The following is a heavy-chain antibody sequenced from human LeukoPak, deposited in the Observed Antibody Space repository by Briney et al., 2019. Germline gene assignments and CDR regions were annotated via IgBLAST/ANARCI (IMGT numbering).Heavy chain of an antibody. V-gene: IGHV3-23*01. J-gene: IGHJ4*02. Sequence: ETLSLTCTVSGGSISSNSYYWGWIRQPPGKGLEWVSAISGSGGSTYYADSVKGRFTISRDNSKNTLYLQMNSLRAEDTAVYYCAKDLISLIGGQGTLVTVSS. CDR3: AKDLISLI. CDR2: ISGSGGST. D-gene: IGHD3-10*01. CDR1: GGSISSNSYY.